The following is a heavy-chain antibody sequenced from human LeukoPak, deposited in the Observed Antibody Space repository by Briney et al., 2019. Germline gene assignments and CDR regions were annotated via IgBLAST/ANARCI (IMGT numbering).Heavy chain of an antibody. Sequence: SETLSLTCAVYGGSFSGYYWSWIRQPPGKGLEWIGEINDSGSTNYNPSLKSRVTISVDTSKNQFSLKLSSVTAADTAVYYCARGSARRPVTTKLYYFDYWGQGTLVTVSS. V-gene: IGHV4-34*01. CDR2: INDSGST. D-gene: IGHD4-17*01. CDR3: ARGSARRPVTTKLYYFDY. CDR1: GGSFSGYY. J-gene: IGHJ4*02.